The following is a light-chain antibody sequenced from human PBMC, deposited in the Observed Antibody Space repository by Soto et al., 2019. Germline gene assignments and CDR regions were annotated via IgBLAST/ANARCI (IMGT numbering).Light chain of an antibody. CDR2: GAS. Sequence: EIVITQSPATLSVSPGERATLSCRASQSVNTNLAWYQQKPGRAPRLLIHGASTRATGIPARFSGSGSGTEFTLNISSLQSEDFAVYYCQQYNNWPPHTFGQGTKLEIK. V-gene: IGKV3-15*01. CDR3: QQYNNWPPHT. J-gene: IGKJ2*01. CDR1: QSVNTN.